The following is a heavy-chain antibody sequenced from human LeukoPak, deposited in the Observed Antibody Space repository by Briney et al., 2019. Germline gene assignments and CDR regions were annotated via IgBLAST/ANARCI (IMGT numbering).Heavy chain of an antibody. CDR1: GFTFSGYA. V-gene: IGHV3-30*04. CDR2: ISYDGSNK. D-gene: IGHD3-10*01. J-gene: IGHJ5*02. CDR3: ARIPYGSGSSGWFDP. Sequence: GRSLRLYCAASGFTFSGYAMHWVRQAPGKGLEWVAVISYDGSNKYYADSVKGRFTISRDNSKNTLYLQMNSLRAEDTAVYYCARIPYGSGSSGWFDPWGQGTLVTVSS.